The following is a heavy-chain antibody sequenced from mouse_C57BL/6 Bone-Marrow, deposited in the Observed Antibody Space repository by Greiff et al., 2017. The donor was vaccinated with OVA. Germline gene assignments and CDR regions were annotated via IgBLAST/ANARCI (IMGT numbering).Heavy chain of an antibody. CDR3: ARVLGRAY. J-gene: IGHJ3*01. V-gene: IGHV5-17*01. D-gene: IGHD4-1*01. CDR2: ISSGSSTI. Sequence: EVKLMESGGGLVKPGGSLKLSCAASGFTFSDYGMHWVRQAPEKGLEWVAYISSGSSTIYYADTVKGRFTISRDNAKNTLFLQMTSLRSEDTAMYYCARVLGRAYWGQGTLVTVSA. CDR1: GFTFSDYG.